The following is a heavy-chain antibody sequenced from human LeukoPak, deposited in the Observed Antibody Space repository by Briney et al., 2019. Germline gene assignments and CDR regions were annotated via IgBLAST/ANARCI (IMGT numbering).Heavy chain of an antibody. Sequence: ASEKVSCKASVGTFSSYAICWVRQARREGLEWMGGVFPLVVIANYARKFQGRETISADKSTCSDYMELSSLSSWGTAAYYCTTEPSPFAVSYYSYGMDVTGQGNTVTASS. CDR3: TTEPSPFAVSYYSYGMDV. V-gene: IGHV1-69*17. CDR1: VGTFSSYA. J-gene: IGHJ6*02. CDR2: VFPLVVIA. D-gene: IGHD2/OR15-2a*01.